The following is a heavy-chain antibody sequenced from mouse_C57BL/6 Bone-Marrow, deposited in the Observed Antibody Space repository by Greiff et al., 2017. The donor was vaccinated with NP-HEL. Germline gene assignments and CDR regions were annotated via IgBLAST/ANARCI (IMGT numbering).Heavy chain of an antibody. D-gene: IGHD1-1*01. V-gene: IGHV5-4*03. CDR1: GFTFSSYA. CDR2: ISDGGSYT. J-gene: IGHJ3*01. Sequence: DVMLVESGGGLVKPGGSLKLSCAASGFTFSSYAMSWVRQTPEKRLEWVATISDGGSYTYYPDNVKGRFTISRDNAKNNLYLQMSHLKSEDTAMYYCAKSTVPAYWGQGTLVTVSA. CDR3: AKSTVPAY.